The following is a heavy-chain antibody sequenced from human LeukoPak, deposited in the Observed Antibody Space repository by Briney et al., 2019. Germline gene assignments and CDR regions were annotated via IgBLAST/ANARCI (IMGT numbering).Heavy chain of an antibody. CDR2: ITGSSSTI. CDR1: GFTFSSYS. Sequence: PGGSLRLSCSAPGFTFSSYSMNWVRQAPGKGLEWVSYITGSSSTIYYADSVKGRFTISRDNAKNSLYLQMNSLRDEDTAVYYCARPRGSYYRDAFDIWGQGTVVIVSS. CDR3: ARPRGSYYRDAFDI. V-gene: IGHV3-48*02. D-gene: IGHD1-26*01. J-gene: IGHJ3*02.